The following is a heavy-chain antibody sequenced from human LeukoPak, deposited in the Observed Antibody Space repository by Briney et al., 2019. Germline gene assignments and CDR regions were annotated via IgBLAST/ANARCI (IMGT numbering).Heavy chain of an antibody. V-gene: IGHV3-15*01. CDR2: IKSKSDGGTT. CDR3: SYYYDSSSYVDY. J-gene: IGHJ4*02. D-gene: IGHD3-22*01. CDR1: GFTFSDYY. Sequence: GGSLRLSCAASGFTFSDYYMSWIRQAPGKGLEWVGRIKSKSDGGTTDYAAPVKGRFAISRDDSRNTLYLQMDSLKTEDTAVYFCSYYYDSSSYVDYWGQGTLVTVSS.